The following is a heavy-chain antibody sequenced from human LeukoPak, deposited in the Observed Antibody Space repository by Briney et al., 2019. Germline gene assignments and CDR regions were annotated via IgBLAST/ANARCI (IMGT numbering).Heavy chain of an antibody. CDR1: GFPFGTYN. Sequence: GGSLRLSCAASGFPFGTYNMNWVRQAPGKGLEWVANINEDGSQIYYVDSVRGRFTISRDNAKNSVYLQMNSLRAEDTAIYYCAGSSGWLFDYWGQGSLVAVSS. CDR2: INEDGSQI. V-gene: IGHV3-7*01. CDR3: AGSSGWLFDY. J-gene: IGHJ4*02. D-gene: IGHD6-19*01.